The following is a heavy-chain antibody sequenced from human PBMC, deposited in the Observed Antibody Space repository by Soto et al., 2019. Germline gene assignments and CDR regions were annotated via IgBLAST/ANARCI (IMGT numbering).Heavy chain of an antibody. D-gene: IGHD3-3*01. V-gene: IGHV3-23*01. CDR2: ISGSGGST. CDR1: GFTFSSYA. Sequence: EVQLLESGGGLVQPGGSLRLSCAASGFTFSSYAMSWVRQAPGKGLEWVSAISGSGGSTYYADSVKGRFTISRDNSKNTLYLQMNSLRAEDTAVYYCAMDKTNYDFFSVYWGQGTLVTVSS. J-gene: IGHJ4*02. CDR3: AMDKTNYDFFSVY.